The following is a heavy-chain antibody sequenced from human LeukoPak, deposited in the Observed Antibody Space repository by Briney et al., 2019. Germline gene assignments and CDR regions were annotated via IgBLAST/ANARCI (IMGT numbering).Heavy chain of an antibody. D-gene: IGHD2-2*02. CDR2: IYYSGST. CDR1: GGSISSGDYY. CDR3: ARQGSIPAAIVNWFDP. Sequence: SETLSLTCTVSGGSISSGDYYWSWIRQPPGKGLEWIGYIYYSGSTYYNPSLKSRVTISVDTSKNQFSLKLSSVTAADTAVYYCARQGSIPAAIVNWFDPWGQGTLVTVSS. V-gene: IGHV4-30-4*01. J-gene: IGHJ5*02.